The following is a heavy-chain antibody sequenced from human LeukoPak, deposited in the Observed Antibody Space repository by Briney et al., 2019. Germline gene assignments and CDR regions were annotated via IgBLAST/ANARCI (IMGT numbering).Heavy chain of an antibody. CDR1: GGSISSYY. J-gene: IGHJ6*03. CDR3: ARDLGEVVPAATRYYYYYYMDV. Sequence: SETLSLTCTVSGGSISSYYWSWIRQPPGKGLEWIGYIYYSGSTNYNPSLKSRVTISVDTSKNQFSLKLSSVTAADTAVYYCARDLGEVVPAATRYYYYYYMDVWGKGTTVTVSS. CDR2: IYYSGST. D-gene: IGHD2-2*01. V-gene: IGHV4-59*12.